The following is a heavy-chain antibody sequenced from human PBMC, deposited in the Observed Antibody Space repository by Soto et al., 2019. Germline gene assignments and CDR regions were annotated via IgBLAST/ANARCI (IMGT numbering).Heavy chain of an antibody. CDR3: AKDVNSPLSNRKDYDYVWGSYRMIGYFDY. CDR1: GFTFSSYA. Sequence: EVQLLESGGGLVQPGVSLRLSCAASGFTFSSYAMSWVRQAPGKGLEWVSAISGSGGSTYYADSVKGRVTISRDNSKNTLYLQMNSLRAEDTAVYYCAKDVNSPLSNRKDYDYVWGSYRMIGYFDYWGQGTLVTVSS. V-gene: IGHV3-23*01. J-gene: IGHJ4*02. CDR2: ISGSGGST. D-gene: IGHD3-16*02.